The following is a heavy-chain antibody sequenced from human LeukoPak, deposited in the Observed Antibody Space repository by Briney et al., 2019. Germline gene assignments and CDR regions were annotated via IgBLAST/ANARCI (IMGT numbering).Heavy chain of an antibody. CDR3: ARDLQTAMREYYYDYYDLDV. D-gene: IGHD5-18*01. CDR2: IKPDGSEK. CDR1: GFSFDEYD. J-gene: IGHJ6*02. Sequence: GGSLRLSCAASGFSFDEYDMSWVRQAPGKGLEWVANIKPDGSEKYYVDSVKGRFAISRDNAKKSMYLQMTSLRAEDTAVYYCARDLQTAMREYYYDYYDLDVWGQGTTVTVSS. V-gene: IGHV3-7*01.